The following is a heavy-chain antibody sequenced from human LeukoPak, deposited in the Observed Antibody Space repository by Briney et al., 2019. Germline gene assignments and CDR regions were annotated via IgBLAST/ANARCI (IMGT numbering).Heavy chain of an antibody. J-gene: IGHJ4*02. V-gene: IGHV5-51*01. Sequence: GESLKISCKGSGNSFNTYWIGWVRQMPGKGLEWMGIIYPDDSDTRYSPSFQGQVTISADKSISTAYLQWSSLKASDTAMYYCARLISSSWYQFDYWGQGTLVTVSS. D-gene: IGHD6-13*01. CDR2: IYPDDSDT. CDR1: GNSFNTYW. CDR3: ARLISSSWYQFDY.